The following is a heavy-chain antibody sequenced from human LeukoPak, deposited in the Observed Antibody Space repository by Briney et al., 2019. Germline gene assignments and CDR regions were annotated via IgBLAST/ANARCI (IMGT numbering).Heavy chain of an antibody. Sequence: GGSLRLSCAASGFTFNNYEMNWVRQAPGKGLEWVSYISSSGSTIYYADSVKGRFTISRDNAKNSLYLQMNSLRAEDTAVYYCAREVIGSNVPPPEGFDYWGQGTLLTVSS. J-gene: IGHJ4*02. D-gene: IGHD5/OR15-5a*01. CDR3: AREVIGSNVPPPEGFDY. CDR1: GFTFNNYE. CDR2: ISSSGSTI. V-gene: IGHV3-48*03.